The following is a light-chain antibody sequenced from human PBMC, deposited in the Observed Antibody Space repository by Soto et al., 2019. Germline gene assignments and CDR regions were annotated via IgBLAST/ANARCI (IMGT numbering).Light chain of an antibody. CDR3: SSYASSATEV. CDR1: SSDIGGYNY. J-gene: IGLJ1*01. Sequence: QSALTQPASVSGSPGQSITISCTGTSSDIGGYNYVSWYQHHPGKAPKLMIYDVTNRPSGVSNRFSGSKSGDTASLTISGLQAGDEADYYCSSYASSATEVFGTGTKVTVL. V-gene: IGLV2-14*03. CDR2: DVT.